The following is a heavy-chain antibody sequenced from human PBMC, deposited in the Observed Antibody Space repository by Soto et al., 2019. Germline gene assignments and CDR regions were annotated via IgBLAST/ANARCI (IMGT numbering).Heavy chain of an antibody. Sequence: HPGGSLRLSCAASRITFSGSAMHWVRQASGKGLEWVGRIRSKANSYATAYAASVKGRFTISRDDSKNTAYLQMNSLKTEDTAVYYCTSYQKYSSGPGLEYYFDYWGQGTLVTVSS. CDR3: TSYQKYSSGPGLEYYFDY. CDR2: IRSKANSYAT. CDR1: RITFSGSA. J-gene: IGHJ4*02. V-gene: IGHV3-73*01. D-gene: IGHD6-19*01.